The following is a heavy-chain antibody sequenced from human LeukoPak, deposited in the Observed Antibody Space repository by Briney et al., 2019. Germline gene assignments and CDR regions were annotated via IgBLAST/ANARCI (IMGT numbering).Heavy chain of an antibody. D-gene: IGHD4-11*01. CDR1: GFTFDSYG. J-gene: IGHJ1*01. Sequence: GRSLGLSCAASGFTFDSYGMHWVRQAPGKGLEWVAVISYDGSNKYYADSVKGRFTISRDNSKNTLYLQMNSLRAEDTAVYYCATGTGDYSVSEYFQYWGQGTLVTVSS. CDR2: ISYDGSNK. V-gene: IGHV3-30*03. CDR3: ATGTGDYSVSEYFQY.